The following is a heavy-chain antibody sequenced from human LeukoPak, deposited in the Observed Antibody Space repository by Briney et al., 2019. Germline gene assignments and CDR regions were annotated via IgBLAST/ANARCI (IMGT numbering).Heavy chain of an antibody. Sequence: PGGSLRLSCDASGFSINTYTMYWVRQAPGQGLEWVSGIRNSDGMTYYADSVRGRFTISRDNSKNTLYLQMNSLRAEDTAVYYCAKSFGPVIAAAGTGADWGQGTPVIVSS. CDR1: GFSINTYT. J-gene: IGHJ4*02. CDR3: AKSFGPVIAAAGTGAD. CDR2: IRNSDGMT. V-gene: IGHV3-23*01. D-gene: IGHD6-13*01.